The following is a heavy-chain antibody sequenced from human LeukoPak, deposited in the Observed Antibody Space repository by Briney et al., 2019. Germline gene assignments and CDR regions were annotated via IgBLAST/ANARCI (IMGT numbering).Heavy chain of an antibody. J-gene: IGHJ5*02. V-gene: IGHV3-74*01. Sequence: PGGSLRLSCIASGFTFSSFWMHWVRQAPGKGLMWVSRTYSGGSSTSYADSVKGRFTISRDNAKNMLYLQMNSLRVEDTAVYYCVRAKAAAGTYWFDPWGQGTLVTVSS. D-gene: IGHD6-13*01. CDR2: TYSGGSST. CDR1: GFTFSSFW. CDR3: VRAKAAAGTYWFDP.